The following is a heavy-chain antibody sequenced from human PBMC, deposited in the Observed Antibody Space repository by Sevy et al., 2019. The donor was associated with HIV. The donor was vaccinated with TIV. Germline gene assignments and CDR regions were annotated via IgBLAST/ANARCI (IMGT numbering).Heavy chain of an antibody. CDR2: IFSDGINK. Sequence: EGSLRPSCATSGFTFSNYAIHWVRQAPGKGLEWVASIFSDGINKYYADSVKGRFTISRDNSENTVYLQMNSLRVEDTAVYYCARESGSDWYLDYWGQGTLVTVSS. J-gene: IGHJ4*02. D-gene: IGHD6-19*01. CDR3: ARESGSDWYLDY. V-gene: IGHV3-33*01. CDR1: GFTFSNYA.